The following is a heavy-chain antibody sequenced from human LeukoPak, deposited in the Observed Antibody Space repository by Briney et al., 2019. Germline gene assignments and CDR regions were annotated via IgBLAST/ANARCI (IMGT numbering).Heavy chain of an antibody. CDR3: AREMGSVYFDY. CDR1: GYSFSSYG. Sequence: GGSLRLSCTASGYSFSSYGIHWVRQTPGKGLEWVALVSYDGSNKDYAGSVKGRFTISRDNSKNTVYLQINSLRAEDTAVYYCAREMGSVYFDYWGQGTLVTVSS. CDR2: VSYDGSNK. D-gene: IGHD3-10*01. V-gene: IGHV3-33*01. J-gene: IGHJ4*02.